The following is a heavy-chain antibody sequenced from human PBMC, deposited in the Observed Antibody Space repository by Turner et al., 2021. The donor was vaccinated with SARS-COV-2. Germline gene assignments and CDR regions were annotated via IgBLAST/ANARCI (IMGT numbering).Heavy chain of an antibody. Sequence: EVQLVESGGGLVKPGGSLRPPCAASGFTFSSYSMNWVRQAPGKGLEWVSCISSSSSYIYYADSVKGRFTISRDNAKNSLYLQMNSLRAEDTAVYYCARWDNYYDSSGYYPDAFDIWGQGTMVTVSS. CDR3: ARWDNYYDSSGYYPDAFDI. J-gene: IGHJ3*02. CDR2: ISSSSSYI. D-gene: IGHD3-22*01. CDR1: GFTFSSYS. V-gene: IGHV3-21*01.